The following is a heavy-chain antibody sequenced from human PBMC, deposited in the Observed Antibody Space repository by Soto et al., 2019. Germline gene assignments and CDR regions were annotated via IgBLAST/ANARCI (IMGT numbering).Heavy chain of an antibody. D-gene: IGHD5-12*01. J-gene: IGHJ4*02. CDR3: ARVYSGLDY. V-gene: IGHV3-53*01. CDR1: GFTVSRNI. Sequence: EVQLVESGGGLIQPGGSLRLSCAASGFTVSRNIMTWVRQAPGKGLECVSLIYSGGNTYYADSVKGRFTISRDNSKNTLYLQMNSLRVEETAVYYCARVYSGLDYWGQGTLVTVSS. CDR2: IYSGGNT.